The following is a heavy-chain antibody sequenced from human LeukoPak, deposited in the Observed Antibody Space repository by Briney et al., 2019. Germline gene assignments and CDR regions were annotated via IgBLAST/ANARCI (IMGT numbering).Heavy chain of an antibody. CDR1: LVTSSSYA. D-gene: IGHD2-2*01. CDR2: ISYDGSNK. Sequence: GGTLRLSSAASLVTSSSYAMHRGREAPGKGREWGAVISYDGSNKYYADSVKGRFTISRDNSKNSLYLQMNSLRAEDTAVYYCARGDLLVVPAANFDYWGQGTLVTVSS. J-gene: IGHJ4*02. CDR3: ARGDLLVVPAANFDY. V-gene: IGHV3-30-3*01.